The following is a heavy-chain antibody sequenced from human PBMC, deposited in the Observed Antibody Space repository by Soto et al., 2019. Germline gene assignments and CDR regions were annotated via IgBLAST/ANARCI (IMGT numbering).Heavy chain of an antibody. Sequence: SETLSLTCAVYGGSFSGYYWSWIRQPPGKGLEWIGEINHSGSTNYNPSLKRRVTISVDTSQNQFSLKLSSVTAADTAVYYCARGQKGGRYFDLWGRGTLVTVSS. D-gene: IGHD3-16*01. J-gene: IGHJ2*01. CDR1: GGSFSGYY. CDR2: INHSGST. V-gene: IGHV4-34*01. CDR3: ARGQKGGRYFDL.